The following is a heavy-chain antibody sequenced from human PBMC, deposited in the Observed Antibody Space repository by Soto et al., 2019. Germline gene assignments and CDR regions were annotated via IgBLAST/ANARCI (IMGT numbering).Heavy chain of an antibody. D-gene: IGHD3-16*01. CDR3: ARTLDYGHMDV. J-gene: IGHJ6*03. CDR1: GDSIXXXX. V-gene: IGHV4-59*11. CDR2: IYRSGST. Sequence: PSETLSLTCTVSGDSIXXXXXSWIRRPPGKGLEWIGYIYRSGSTKYNPSLESRLTISGHTSKNQFSLKLTSVTAADTAVYYCARTLDYGHMDVWGKGTTVTVSS.